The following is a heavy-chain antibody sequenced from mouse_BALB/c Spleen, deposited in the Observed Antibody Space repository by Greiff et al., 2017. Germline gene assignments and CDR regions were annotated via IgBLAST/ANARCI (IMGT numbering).Heavy chain of an antibody. CDR1: GYTFTDYE. CDR2: IDPETGGT. J-gene: IGHJ4*01. D-gene: IGHD2-3*01. CDR3: TRRWLLTFAMDY. Sequence: QVQLQQSGAELVRPGASVTLSCKASGYTFTDYEMHWVKQTPVHGLEWIGAIDPETGGTAYNQKFKGKATLTADKSSSTAYMELHSLTSEDSAVYYCTRRWLLTFAMDYWGQGTSVTVSS. V-gene: IGHV1-15*01.